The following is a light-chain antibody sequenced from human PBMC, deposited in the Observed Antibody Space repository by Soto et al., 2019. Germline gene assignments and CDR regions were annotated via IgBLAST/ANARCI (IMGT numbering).Light chain of an antibody. J-gene: IGKJ1*01. CDR2: CAS. CDR3: QQSGSATPT. CDR1: QTFXSSY. V-gene: IGKV3-20*01. Sequence: IVLTQSPGTLSLSPGERATLSCRASQTFXSSYLAWYQQKPGQAPRLLXDCASSRATGSPDRLSGSGSGTDFTLTISRLDPEYFAVYYCQQSGSATPTFGQGTKVDIK.